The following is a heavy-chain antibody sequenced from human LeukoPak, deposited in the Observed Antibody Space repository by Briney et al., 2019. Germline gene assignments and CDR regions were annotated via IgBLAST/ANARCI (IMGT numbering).Heavy chain of an antibody. V-gene: IGHV3-69-1*01. CDR3: ARQLGYCSDGSCYFDY. D-gene: IGHD2-15*01. J-gene: IGHJ4*02. CDR1: GFTFSDYP. CDR2: ISHSTI. Sequence: GGSLRLSCAASGFTFSDYPMNWVRQAPGKGLEWVSYISHSTILYAESVKGRFTISRDNAKNSLFLQMNSLRVEDTAMYYCARQLGYCSDGSCYFDYWGQGTLVTVSS.